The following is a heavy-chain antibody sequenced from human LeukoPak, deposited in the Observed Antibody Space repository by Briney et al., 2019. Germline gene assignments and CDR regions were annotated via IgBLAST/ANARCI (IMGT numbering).Heavy chain of an antibody. CDR2: IKEDGSER. V-gene: IGHV3-7*01. Sequence: GGSLRLSCAASGFIFSGYWMNWVRQVPGKGLEWVANIKEDGSERYYADPVKGRFTISRDNAKNSLFLQMNSLRVEDTAIYYCARALNPGCRTWRVCYFDYWGQGSLVTVSS. CDR1: GFIFSGYW. CDR3: ARALNPGCRTWRVCYFDY. D-gene: IGHD2-8*01. J-gene: IGHJ4*02.